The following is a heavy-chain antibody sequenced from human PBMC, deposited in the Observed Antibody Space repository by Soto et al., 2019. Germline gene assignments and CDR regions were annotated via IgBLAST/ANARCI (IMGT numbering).Heavy chain of an antibody. CDR3: VSRFFDGDNSALYFEH. D-gene: IGHD4-17*01. CDR2: IKPDESEK. J-gene: IGHJ4*02. Sequence: EVQLVESGGGLVQPGGSLRLSCTASGFTFSDSWMTWVRQAPGKGLEWVARIKPDESEKKYADSVKGRFSISRDNAKNSMYLHMNSLRVEDTAVYYCVSRFFDGDNSALYFEHWGQGTQVTVSS. CDR1: GFTFSDSW. V-gene: IGHV3-7*03.